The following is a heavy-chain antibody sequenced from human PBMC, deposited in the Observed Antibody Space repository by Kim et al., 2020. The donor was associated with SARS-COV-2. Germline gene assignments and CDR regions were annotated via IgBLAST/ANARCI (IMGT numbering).Heavy chain of an antibody. V-gene: IGHV3-7*03. Sequence: GGSLRLSCAASGFTFSNYWMSWVRQAPGKGLEWVANINDDGSTQNYVDSVKGRFTISRDNAENSLYLQRNSLRAEDTAVYYCAREKRGGAVTIDYWGQGTLVTVSS. CDR1: GFTFSNYW. CDR3: AREKRGGAVTIDY. J-gene: IGHJ4*02. D-gene: IGHD4-4*01. CDR2: INDDGSTQ.